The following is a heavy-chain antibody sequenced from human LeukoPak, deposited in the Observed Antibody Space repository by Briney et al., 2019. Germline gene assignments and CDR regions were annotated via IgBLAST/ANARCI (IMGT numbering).Heavy chain of an antibody. Sequence: GGSLRLSCAASGFTFSDAWMSWVRQAPGKGLEWVGRIKSNSDGATTDYAAPVKGRFTISREDSENTLYLQMNSLKSEDTAVYYCTTGPLFIVGATGAFDDWGQGTLVTVSS. CDR2: IKSNSDGATT. CDR1: GFTFSDAW. D-gene: IGHD1-26*01. V-gene: IGHV3-15*01. CDR3: TTGPLFIVGATGAFDD. J-gene: IGHJ4*02.